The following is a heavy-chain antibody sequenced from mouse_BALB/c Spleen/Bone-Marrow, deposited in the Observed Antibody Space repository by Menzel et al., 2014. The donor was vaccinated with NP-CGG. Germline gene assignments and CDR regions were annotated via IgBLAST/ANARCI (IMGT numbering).Heavy chain of an antibody. CDR1: GFDFSRYW. J-gene: IGHJ3*01. V-gene: IGHV4-1*02. CDR2: INPDSSTI. CDR3: ARPPLYYDYAWFDY. D-gene: IGHD2-4*01. Sequence: EVKLVESGGGLVQPGGSLKLSCAASGFDFSRYWMSWVRQAPEKGLEWIGEINPDSSTINYTPSLKDKFIISRDNAKNTLNLQNMKVRSEDTALYYFARPPLYYDYAWFDYWGQGTPVTVSA.